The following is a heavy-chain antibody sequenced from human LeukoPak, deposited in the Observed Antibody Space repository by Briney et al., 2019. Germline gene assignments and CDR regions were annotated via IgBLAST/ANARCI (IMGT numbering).Heavy chain of an antibody. D-gene: IGHD3-10*01. CDR1: GGTFSSYA. V-gene: IGHV1-69*05. CDR3: ASGTTYYYGSGRGYYMDV. J-gene: IGHJ6*03. CDR2: IIPIFGTA. Sequence: SVKASCKASGGTFSSYAISWVRQAPGQGLEWMGGIIPIFGTANYAQKFQGRVTITTDESTSTAYMELSSLRSEDTAVYYCASGTTYYYGSGRGYYMDVWGKGTTVTVSS.